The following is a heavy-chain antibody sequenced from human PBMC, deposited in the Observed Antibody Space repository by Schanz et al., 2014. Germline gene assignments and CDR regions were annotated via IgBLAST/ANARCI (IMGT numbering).Heavy chain of an antibody. CDR1: GFSFSTYG. Sequence: QVRLMESGGGVVRPGGSLRLSCAASGFSFSTYGMHWVRQAPGKGLECVAVIRYDGSKADYRDSAKGRFTISRDNSRNMVYLHMKSLRVEDTAIYYCARFATSKSRLGDAVDIWGQGTMVTVSS. CDR3: ARFATSKSRLGDAVDI. J-gene: IGHJ3*02. D-gene: IGHD3-3*01. CDR2: IRYDGSKA. V-gene: IGHV3-30*02.